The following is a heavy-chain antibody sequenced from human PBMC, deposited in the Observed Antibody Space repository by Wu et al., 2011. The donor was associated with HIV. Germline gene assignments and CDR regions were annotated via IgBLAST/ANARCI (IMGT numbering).Heavy chain of an antibody. J-gene: IGHJ5*02. CDR1: GGTFNSYA. D-gene: IGHD1-1*01. CDR2: IIPLFGTA. Sequence: QVQLVQSGAAVKRPGSSVKVSCKVSGGTFNSYAISWVRQAPGQGLEWMGGIIPLFGTADSAETFQGRVTITMDESTSTVYMELSSLRSEDTAVYYCARDSSAIGSGTNWFDPGAREPGHR. CDR3: ARDSSAIGSGTNWFDP. V-gene: IGHV1-69*05.